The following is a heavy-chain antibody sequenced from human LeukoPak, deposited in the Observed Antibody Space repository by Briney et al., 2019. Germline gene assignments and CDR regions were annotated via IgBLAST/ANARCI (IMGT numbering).Heavy chain of an antibody. Sequence: GGSLRLSCAASGFTFSNAWMSWVRQAPGKGLEWVGRIKSKTDGGTTDYAAPVKGRFTISRDDSKNTLYLQMNSLRAEDTAVYYCARGGGVVTSGPYYYYGLDVWGQGTTVTVSS. CDR1: GFTFSNAW. D-gene: IGHD2-21*02. CDR3: ARGGGVVTSGPYYYYGLDV. V-gene: IGHV3-15*01. CDR2: IKSKTDGGTT. J-gene: IGHJ6*02.